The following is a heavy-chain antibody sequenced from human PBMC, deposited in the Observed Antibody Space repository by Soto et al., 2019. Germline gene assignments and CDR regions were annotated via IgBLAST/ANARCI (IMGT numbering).Heavy chain of an antibody. CDR1: GFTFSSYA. CDR3: AKDRNYYDSSGYYLLFDY. CDR2: ISGSGGST. V-gene: IGHV3-23*01. D-gene: IGHD3-22*01. Sequence: GGSLRLSCAASGFTFSSYAMSWVRQAPGKGLEWVSAISGSGGSTYYADSVKGRFTISRDNSKNKLYLQMNSLRAEDTAVYYCAKDRNYYDSSGYYLLFDYWGQGTLVTVSS. J-gene: IGHJ4*02.